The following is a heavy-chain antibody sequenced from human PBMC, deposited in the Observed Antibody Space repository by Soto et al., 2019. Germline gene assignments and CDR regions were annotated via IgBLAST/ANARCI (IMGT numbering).Heavy chain of an antibody. CDR2: VYYSGST. CDR1: GGSISSYY. V-gene: IGHV4-59*01. D-gene: IGHD3-22*01. Sequence: PSETLSLTCTVSGGSISSYYWIWIRQPPGKGLEWIGYVYYSGSTNYNPSLKSRVTISVDTSKNQFSLKLTSVTTADTAVYYCARAHDSSGSAVGYWGQGTLVTVSS. J-gene: IGHJ4*02. CDR3: ARAHDSSGSAVGY.